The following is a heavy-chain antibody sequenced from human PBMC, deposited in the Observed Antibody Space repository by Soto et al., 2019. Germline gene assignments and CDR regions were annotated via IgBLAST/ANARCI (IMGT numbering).Heavy chain of an antibody. CDR3: ARDTTMAPFDY. V-gene: IGHV4-31*03. D-gene: IGHD5-18*01. J-gene: IGHJ4*02. CDR2: IYYSGST. CDR1: GGSISSGSYY. Sequence: PSETLSLTCTVSGGSISSGSYYWSGIRQHPGKGLEWIGYIYYSGSTSYNPSLKSRVTISVDTSKNHFSLKLSSVTAADTAVYYCARDTTMAPFDYWGQGTLVTVSS.